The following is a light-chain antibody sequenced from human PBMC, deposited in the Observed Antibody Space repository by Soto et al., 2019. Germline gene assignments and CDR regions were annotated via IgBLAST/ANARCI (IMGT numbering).Light chain of an antibody. J-gene: IGKJ1*01. V-gene: IGKV4-1*01. CDR1: QSVLYSSNNKNY. CDR3: QQYYSTPRT. CDR2: WAS. Sequence: DIVMTQSPDSLAVSLGERATINCKSSQSVLYSSNNKNYLAWYQQKPGQPAKLLIYWASTRESGVPDRFSGSGSGTDFALTISSLQAEDVAVYYCQQYYSTPRTFGQETKVEIK.